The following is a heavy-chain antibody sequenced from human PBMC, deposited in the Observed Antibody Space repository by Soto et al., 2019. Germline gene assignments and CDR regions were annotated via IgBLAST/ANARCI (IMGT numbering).Heavy chain of an antibody. CDR1: CYTFRGYS. D-gene: IGHD2-21*01. CDR3: ARDVFCGGAPACPDMDV. CDR2: ISGYNGNT. Sequence: SVNVYCKASCYTFRGYSITWVRQAPVQGLEWMGRISGYNGNTNYARTLRGRLTLTTDTSTSTAYMELRSLTSDDTAVYYCARDVFCGGAPACPDMDVWGQGTKVTVYS. V-gene: IGHV1-18*04. J-gene: IGHJ6*02.